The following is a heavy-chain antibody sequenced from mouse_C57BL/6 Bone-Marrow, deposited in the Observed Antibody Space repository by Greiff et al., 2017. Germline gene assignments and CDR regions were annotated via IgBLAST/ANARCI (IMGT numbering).Heavy chain of an antibody. CDR2: IHPNSGST. J-gene: IGHJ4*01. V-gene: IGHV1-64*01. Sequence: QVQLQQPGAELVKPGASVKLSCKASGYTFTSYWMHWVKQRPGQGLEWIGMIHPNSGSTNYNEKFKSKATLTVDKSSSTAYMQLSSLTSEDSAVYYCARLEDYYGSSHYYAMDYWGQGTSVTVSS. CDR1: GYTFTSYW. D-gene: IGHD1-1*01. CDR3: ARLEDYYGSSHYYAMDY.